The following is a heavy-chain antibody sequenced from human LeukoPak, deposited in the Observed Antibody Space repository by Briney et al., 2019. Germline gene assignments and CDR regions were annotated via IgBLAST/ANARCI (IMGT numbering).Heavy chain of an antibody. D-gene: IGHD3-3*01. CDR3: ARQWDIGFWSGYYRDY. CDR1: GGSISSSSYY. J-gene: IGHJ4*02. Sequence: PSETLSLTCTVSGGSISSSSYYWGWIRQPPGKGLEWIGSIYYSGSTYYNPSLKSRVTISVDTSKNQFSLKLSSVTAADTAVYYCARQWDIGFWSGYYRDYWGQGTLVTVSS. V-gene: IGHV4-39*01. CDR2: IYYSGST.